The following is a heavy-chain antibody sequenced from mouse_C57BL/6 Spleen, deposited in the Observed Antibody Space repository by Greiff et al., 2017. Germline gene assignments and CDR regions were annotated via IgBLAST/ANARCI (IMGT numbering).Heavy chain of an antibody. J-gene: IGHJ1*03. CDR3: ARERTYWYFDV. CDR2: IYPGDGDT. V-gene: IGHV1-80*01. Sequence: VQLVESGAELVKPGASVKISCKASGYAFSSYWMNWVKQRPGKGLEWIGQIYPGDGDTNYNGKFKGKATLTADKSSSTAYMQLSSLTSEDSAVYFCARERTYWYFDVWGTGTTVTVSS. CDR1: GYAFSSYW.